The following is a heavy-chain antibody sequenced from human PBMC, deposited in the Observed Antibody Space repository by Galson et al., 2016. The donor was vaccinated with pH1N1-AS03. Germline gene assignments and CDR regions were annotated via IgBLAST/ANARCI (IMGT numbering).Heavy chain of an antibody. D-gene: IGHD1-1*01. CDR2: ISGTGGSP. Sequence: SLRLSCAASGFTFSDYAMGWDRQAPGKGLEWLAEISGTGGSPFYADSVKGRVTISRDNSKNTVYLQMTSLRAEDTAVYYCATNALKVRVDYWGQGTLVTVSS. CDR3: ATNALKVRVDY. CDR1: GFTFSDYA. J-gene: IGHJ4*02. V-gene: IGHV3-23*01.